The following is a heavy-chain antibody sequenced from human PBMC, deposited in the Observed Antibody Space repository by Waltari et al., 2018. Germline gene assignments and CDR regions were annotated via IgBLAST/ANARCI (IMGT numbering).Heavy chain of an antibody. J-gene: IGHJ4*02. Sequence: EVQLVESGGGLVQPGGSLRLSCAASGFTFSSYSMNWVRQAPGKGLEWVSYISSSSSTIYYADSVKGRFTISRDNAKNSLYLQMNSLRAEDTAVYYCAKRPVVPAAMGLYFDYWGQGTLVTVSS. CDR3: AKRPVVPAAMGLYFDY. CDR2: ISSSSSTI. CDR1: GFTFSSYS. D-gene: IGHD2-2*01. V-gene: IGHV3-48*04.